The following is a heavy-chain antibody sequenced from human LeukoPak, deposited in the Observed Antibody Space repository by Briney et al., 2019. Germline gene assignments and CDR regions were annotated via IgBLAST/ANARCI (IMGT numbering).Heavy chain of an antibody. CDR2: ISYDGSNE. V-gene: IGHV3-30*03. CDR3: ARAVGYGGRSPANY. J-gene: IGHJ4*02. D-gene: IGHD1-26*01. Sequence: GGSLRLSCAASGFTFSSYAMHWVRQAPGKGLEWVAAISYDGSNEYYADSVKGRFTISADNSKNTLYLQMNSLRIEDTAVYYCARAVGYGGRSPANYWGQGTLVTVSS. CDR1: GFTFSSYA.